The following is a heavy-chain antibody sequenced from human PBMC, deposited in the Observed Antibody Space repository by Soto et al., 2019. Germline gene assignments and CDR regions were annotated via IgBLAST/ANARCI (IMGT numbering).Heavy chain of an antibody. V-gene: IGHV4-59*01. J-gene: IGHJ3*02. CDR3: ASATLGIRDAFDI. CDR2: IYYSGST. CDR1: GGSISSYY. D-gene: IGHD7-27*01. Sequence: SETLSLTCTVSGGSISSYYWSWIRQPPGKVLEWIGYIYYSGSTNYNPSLKSRVTISVDTSKNQFSLKLSSVTAADTAVYYCASATLGIRDAFDIWGQGTMVTVSS.